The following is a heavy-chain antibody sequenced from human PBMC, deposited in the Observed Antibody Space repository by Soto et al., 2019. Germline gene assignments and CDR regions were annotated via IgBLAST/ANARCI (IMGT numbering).Heavy chain of an antibody. D-gene: IGHD3-16*01. CDR1: GFTVSNNY. J-gene: IGHJ4*02. V-gene: IGHV3-66*01. CDR3: AAYSHKGY. CDR2: IYSGGST. Sequence: EEQLVESGGDLVQPGGSLRLSCAASGFTVSNNYMSWVRQAPGKGLEWVSLIYSGGSTYYADSVKGRFTISGDSSKNTLYLQMNSLRAEDTAMYYCAAYSHKGYWGQGPLVTVSS.